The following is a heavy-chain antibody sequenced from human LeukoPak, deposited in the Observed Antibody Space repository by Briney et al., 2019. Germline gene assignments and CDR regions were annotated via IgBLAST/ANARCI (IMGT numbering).Heavy chain of an antibody. J-gene: IGHJ4*02. CDR2: INSGGSST. CDR1: GFTFSSYW. Sequence: GGSLRLSCAASGFTFSSYWMHWVRQAPGKGLVWVSRINSGGSSTSYADSVKGRFTISRDNAKNTLYLQMNSLRAEDTAVYYCARDGGRDGDSSGYSDWGQGTLVTVSS. D-gene: IGHD3-22*01. CDR3: ARDGGRDGDSSGYSD. V-gene: IGHV3-74*01.